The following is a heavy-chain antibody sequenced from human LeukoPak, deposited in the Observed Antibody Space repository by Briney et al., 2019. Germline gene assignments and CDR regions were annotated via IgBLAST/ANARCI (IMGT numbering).Heavy chain of an antibody. J-gene: IGHJ4*02. CDR2: ISAYNGNT. Sequence: GASVKVSCKVSGYTLTSFGISWVRQAPGQGREWMGWISAYNGNTNYAQKLQGRVTMTTDTSTSTAYMELRSLRSDDTAVYYCARSRIFHYDILTGYHPLFDYWGQGPLVTVS. CDR3: ARSRIFHYDILTGYHPLFDY. V-gene: IGHV1-18*01. CDR1: GYTLTSFG. D-gene: IGHD3-9*01.